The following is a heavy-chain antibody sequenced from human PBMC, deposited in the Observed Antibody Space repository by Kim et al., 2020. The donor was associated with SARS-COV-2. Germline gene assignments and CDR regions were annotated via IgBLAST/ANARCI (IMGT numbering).Heavy chain of an antibody. Sequence: GGSLRLSCAASGFTFSSYGMHWVRKAPGKGLAWVAVIWDDGSNKYYADSVKGRFTISRDNSKNTLYLQMNSLRAEDTAVYYCAKDSSGYFDYWGQGTLVTVSS. V-gene: IGHV3-33*06. J-gene: IGHJ4*02. CDR3: AKDSSGYFDY. CDR2: IWDDGSNK. CDR1: GFTFSSYG. D-gene: IGHD3-22*01.